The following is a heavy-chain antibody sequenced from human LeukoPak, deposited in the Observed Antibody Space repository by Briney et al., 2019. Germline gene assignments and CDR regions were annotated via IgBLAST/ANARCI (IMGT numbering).Heavy chain of an antibody. V-gene: IGHV5-51*01. CDR3: ARRVKIQLWSKSSYYFDY. CDR1: GYSFTSYW. J-gene: IGHJ4*02. CDR2: IYPGDSGT. Sequence: GESLKISCKGSGYSFTSYWIGWVRQMPGKGLEWTGIIYPGDSGTRYSPSFQGQVTISADKSISTAYLQWSSLKASDTAMYYYARRVKIQLWSKSSYYFDYWGQGTLVTVSS. D-gene: IGHD5-18*01.